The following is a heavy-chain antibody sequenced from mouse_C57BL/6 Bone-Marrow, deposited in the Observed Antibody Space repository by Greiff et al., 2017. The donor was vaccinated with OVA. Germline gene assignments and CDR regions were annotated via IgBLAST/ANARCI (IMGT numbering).Heavy chain of an antibody. J-gene: IGHJ2*01. CDR2: IRNKANGYTT. D-gene: IGHD2-1*01. V-gene: IGHV7-3*01. Sequence: EVKLMESGGGLVQPGGSLSLSCAASGFTFTDYYMSWVRQPPGKALEWLGFIRNKANGYTTEYSASVKGRFTISRDNSQSILYLQMNALRAEDSATYYCARLRGYGNYYFDYWGQGTTLTVSS. CDR1: GFTFTDYY. CDR3: ARLRGYGNYYFDY.